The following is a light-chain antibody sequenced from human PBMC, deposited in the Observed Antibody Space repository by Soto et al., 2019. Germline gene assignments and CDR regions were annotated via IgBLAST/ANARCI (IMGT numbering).Light chain of an antibody. CDR3: QQYGSSPKVT. J-gene: IGKJ5*01. Sequence: EIVLTQYPGILSRSPGERASLSWRASQSVSSRYLAWYQQKPGQAPRLLIYGAFSRATGIPDRFSGSGSGTDFTLTISRLETEDFAVYYCQQYGSSPKVTFGHGTRLEIK. CDR2: GAF. V-gene: IGKV3-20*01. CDR1: QSVSSRY.